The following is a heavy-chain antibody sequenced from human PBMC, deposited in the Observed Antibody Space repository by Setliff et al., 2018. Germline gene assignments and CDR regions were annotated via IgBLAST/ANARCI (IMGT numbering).Heavy chain of an antibody. J-gene: IGHJ4*02. CDR3: ARSPLWFGELFFDY. D-gene: IGHD3-10*01. V-gene: IGHV3-48*03. Sequence: LRLSCAASGFTFSNYEMNWVRQAPGKELEWVSYSGSSIYYADSVKGRFTISRDNAKNSLYLQMNSLRAEDTAVYYCARSPLWFGELFFDYWGQGTLVTVSS. CDR2: SGSSI. CDR1: GFTFSNYE.